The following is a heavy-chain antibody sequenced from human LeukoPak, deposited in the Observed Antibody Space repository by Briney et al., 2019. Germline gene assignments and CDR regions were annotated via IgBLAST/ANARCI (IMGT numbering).Heavy chain of an antibody. CDR3: ARVRSGGDYYYYYMDV. J-gene: IGHJ6*03. D-gene: IGHD3-3*01. Sequence: SGTLSLTCAISDGSISSSNWWSWVRQPPRKGLEWIGEIYHSGSTNYNPSLESRVTISVDKPKNQFSLKLSSVTAADTAVYYCARVRSGGDYYYYYMDVWGKGTTVTVSS. V-gene: IGHV4-4*02. CDR1: DGSISSSNW. CDR2: IYHSGST.